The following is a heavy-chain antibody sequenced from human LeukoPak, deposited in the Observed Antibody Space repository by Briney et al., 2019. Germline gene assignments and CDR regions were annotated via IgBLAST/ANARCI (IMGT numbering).Heavy chain of an antibody. D-gene: IGHD3-10*01. V-gene: IGHV4-39*01. J-gene: IGHJ4*02. CDR2: IYYSGST. Sequence: SETLSLTCTVSGGSISSSSYYWGWIRPPPGKGLEWIGSIYYSGSTYYNPSLKSRVTISVDTSKNQFSLKLSSVTAADTAVYYCARPYGSGSYFDYWGQGTLVTVSS. CDR1: GGSISSSSYY. CDR3: ARPYGSGSYFDY.